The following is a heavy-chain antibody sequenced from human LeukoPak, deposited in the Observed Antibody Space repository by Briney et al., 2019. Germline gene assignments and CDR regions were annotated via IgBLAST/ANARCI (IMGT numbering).Heavy chain of an antibody. V-gene: IGHV4-59*01. CDR3: ARATDYYDSSGYHTGFDY. CDR2: IYYSGST. CDR1: GGSISSYY. J-gene: IGHJ4*02. D-gene: IGHD3-22*01. Sequence: PSETLSLTCTVSGGSISSYYWGWIRQPPGKGLEWIGYIYYSGSTNYNPSLESRVTISVETPKNQFSLKLSSVTAADTAVYYCARATDYYDSSGYHTGFDYWGQGTLVTVSS.